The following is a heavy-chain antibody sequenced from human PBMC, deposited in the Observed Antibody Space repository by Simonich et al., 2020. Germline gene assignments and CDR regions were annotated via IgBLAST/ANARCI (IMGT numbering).Heavy chain of an antibody. Sequence: QVQLQESGPGLVKPSETLSLTCAVSGYSISSGYYWGWIRQPPGKGLEWIGSIYHSGSTYYNPSLKSRVTISVDTSKNQFSLKLSSVTAADTAVYYCANNKGWDWVQGTLVTVSS. CDR1: GYSISSGYY. CDR2: IYHSGST. D-gene: IGHD1-26*01. V-gene: IGHV4-38-2*01. J-gene: IGHJ4*02. CDR3: ANNKGWD.